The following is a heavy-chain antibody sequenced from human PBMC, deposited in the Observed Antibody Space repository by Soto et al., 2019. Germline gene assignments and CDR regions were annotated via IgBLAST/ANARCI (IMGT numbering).Heavy chain of an antibody. D-gene: IGHD3-9*01. Sequence: QVQLQESGPSLVKPSGTLSLTCVITNTSISSSNWWSWVHQAPGKGLEWIGEIYHTGRTNYAPSLKSRVTMSIDKSNNRFSLRLTSLTAADTAVYYCVRDEAHYDILTGSSLGRAFDIWGQGTMVTVSS. V-gene: IGHV4-4*02. CDR1: NTSISSSNW. CDR2: IYHTGRT. J-gene: IGHJ3*02. CDR3: VRDEAHYDILTGSSLGRAFDI.